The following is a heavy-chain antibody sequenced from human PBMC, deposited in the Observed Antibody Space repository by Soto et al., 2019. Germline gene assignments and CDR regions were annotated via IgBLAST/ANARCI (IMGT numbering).Heavy chain of an antibody. Sequence: QVQLVESGGGVVQPGRSLRLSCAASGFTFSSYAMHWVRQDPGKGLEWVAVISYDGSNKYYADSVKGRFTISRDNSKNTLYLQMNSLRAEDTAVYYCARDTVAGSSWYYYYYGMDVWGQGTTVTVSS. D-gene: IGHD6-13*01. CDR2: ISYDGSNK. J-gene: IGHJ6*02. CDR1: GFTFSSYA. V-gene: IGHV3-30-3*01. CDR3: ARDTVAGSSWYYYYYGMDV.